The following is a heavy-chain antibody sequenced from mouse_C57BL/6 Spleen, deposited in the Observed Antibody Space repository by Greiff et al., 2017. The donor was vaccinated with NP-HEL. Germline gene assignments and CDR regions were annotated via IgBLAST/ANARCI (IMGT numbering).Heavy chain of an antibody. D-gene: IGHD1-1*01. Sequence: QVQLQQPGAELVRPGTSVKLSCKASGYTFTSYWMHWVKQRPGQGLEWIGEIDPSDSYTNYHQQFKGKATLTVDTSSSTAYMQLSSLTSEDSAVYYCARSSHYYYGSAYYAMDYWGQGTSVTVSS. V-gene: IGHV1-59*01. CDR2: IDPSDSYT. CDR1: GYTFTSYW. J-gene: IGHJ4*01. CDR3: ARSSHYYYGSAYYAMDY.